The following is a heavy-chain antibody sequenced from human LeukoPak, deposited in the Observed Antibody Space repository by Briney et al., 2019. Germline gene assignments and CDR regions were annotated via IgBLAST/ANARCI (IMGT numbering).Heavy chain of an antibody. D-gene: IGHD3-22*01. V-gene: IGHV3-30*19. CDR3: ARGGLHCYDSSGFDY. J-gene: IGHJ4*02. CDR1: GFTFSSYG. Sequence: GSLRLSCAASGFTFSSYGMHWVRQAPGKGLECVAVILYDGSNKYYADSVKGRFTISRDNSKNTVYLQMNSLRAEDTAVYYCARGGLHCYDSSGFDYWGQGTLVTVSS. CDR2: ILYDGSNK.